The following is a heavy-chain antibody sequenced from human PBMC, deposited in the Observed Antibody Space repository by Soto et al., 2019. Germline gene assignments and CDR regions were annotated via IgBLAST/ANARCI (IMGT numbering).Heavy chain of an antibody. CDR1: GFTFSSYA. CDR3: AKDKRYNWNDGNYFDY. CDR2: ISGSGGST. D-gene: IGHD1-1*01. V-gene: IGHV3-23*01. J-gene: IGHJ4*02. Sequence: GGSLRLSCAASGFTFSSYAMSWVRQAPGKGLEWVSAISGSGGSTYYADSVKGRFTISRDNSKNTLYLQMNSLRAEDTAVYYCAKDKRYNWNDGNYFDYWGQGTLVTVSS.